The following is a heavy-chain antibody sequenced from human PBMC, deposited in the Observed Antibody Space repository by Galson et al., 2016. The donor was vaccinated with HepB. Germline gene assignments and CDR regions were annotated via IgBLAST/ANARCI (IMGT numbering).Heavy chain of an antibody. CDR3: ARNTPSPGNGAYFDY. V-gene: IGHV3-11*03. D-gene: IGHD1-14*01. CDR1: GFTFNCY. J-gene: IGHJ4*02. CDR2: ISTTSSYA. Sequence: SLRLSCAASGFTFNCYMSWVRQAPGKGLEWISYISTTSSYALYADSVKGRFTISRDNARSSLYLQMNSLRADDTAVYYCARNTPSPGNGAYFDYWGRGALVTVSS.